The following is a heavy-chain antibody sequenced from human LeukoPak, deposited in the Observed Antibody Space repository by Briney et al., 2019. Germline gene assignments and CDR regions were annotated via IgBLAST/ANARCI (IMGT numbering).Heavy chain of an antibody. CDR1: GFTLTSYE. V-gene: IGHV3-48*03. D-gene: IGHD6-13*01. Sequence: GGSLRLSCAASGFTLTSYEMNWVRLAPGKGLEWISYISRTGNSIYYADSVKGRFTVSRDSAKNSLYLQMNSLRAEDTAVYYCARGPYSSNWYVDYWGQGTLVTVSS. CDR2: ISRTGNSI. CDR3: ARGPYSSNWYVDY. J-gene: IGHJ4*02.